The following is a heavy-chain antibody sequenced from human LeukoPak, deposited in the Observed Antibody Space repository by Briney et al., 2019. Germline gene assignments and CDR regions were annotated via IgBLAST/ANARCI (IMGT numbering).Heavy chain of an antibody. CDR2: ISYDGSNK. Sequence: GGPLRLSCAASGFTFSSYGMHWVRQAPGKGLEWVAVISYDGSNKYYADSVKGRFTISRDNSKNTLYLQMNSLRAEDTAVYYCAVYSGYAYWGQGTLVTVSS. CDR3: AVYSGYAY. V-gene: IGHV3-30*03. J-gene: IGHJ4*02. D-gene: IGHD5-12*01. CDR1: GFTFSSYG.